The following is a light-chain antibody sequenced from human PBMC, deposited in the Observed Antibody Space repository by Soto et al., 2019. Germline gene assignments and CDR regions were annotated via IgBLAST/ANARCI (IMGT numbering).Light chain of an antibody. J-gene: IGKJ4*01. CDR1: QNINRW. Sequence: DLQMTQSPSSVSASVGDRVIITCRASQNINRWLAWYQQKPGKAPQLLIYATSTLHSGVPSRLSGSGSGTDFTLTVSSLQPEDFATYYCQQANSFPHTLGGGTRVEIK. CDR3: QQANSFPHT. CDR2: ATS. V-gene: IGKV1-12*01.